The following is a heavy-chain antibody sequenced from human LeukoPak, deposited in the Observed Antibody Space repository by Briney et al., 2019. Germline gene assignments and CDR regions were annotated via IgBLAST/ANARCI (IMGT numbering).Heavy chain of an antibody. J-gene: IGHJ3*02. CDR2: IYYSGSSGST. Sequence: SETLSLTCTVSGGSISSYYWTWIRQPPGKGLEWIGYIYYSGSSGSTNYKPSLKSRVTISVDTSKNQFSLKLSSVTAADTAVLYCARRTSSSREAFDIWGQGTMVTVSS. CDR3: ARRTSSSREAFDI. CDR1: GGSISSYY. D-gene: IGHD6-13*01. V-gene: IGHV4-59*01.